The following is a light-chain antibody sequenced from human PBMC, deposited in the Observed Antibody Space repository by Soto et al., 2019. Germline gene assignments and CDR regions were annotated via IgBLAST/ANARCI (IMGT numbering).Light chain of an antibody. J-gene: IGKJ4*01. V-gene: IGKV1D-16*01. Sequence: DVQMTQSPSSLSASVGDRVTITCRASQDINSYLAWYQQKPGNAPKSLIYAASSLQTGVPSRSSGRESGTDFTLTINNLQPEDSATYYCQQYNIYPLTFGGGTKVEIK. CDR1: QDINSY. CDR2: AAS. CDR3: QQYNIYPLT.